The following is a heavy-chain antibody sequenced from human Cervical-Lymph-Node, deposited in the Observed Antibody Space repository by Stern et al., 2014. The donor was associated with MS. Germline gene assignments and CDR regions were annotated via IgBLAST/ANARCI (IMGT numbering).Heavy chain of an antibody. V-gene: IGHV1-69*01. J-gene: IGHJ6*02. D-gene: IGHD4-17*01. CDR1: GDTFSSYA. CDR2: ILPIFAPA. Sequence: HVQLGQSGAEVKKPGSSVKVSCKASGDTFSSYAINWVRQAPGQGLEWVGGILPIFAPANYVRKFQGRVTITADDSTSTVYMELSNLNSEDTAVYYCARPTSVTVGTMDVWGQGTTVTVSS. CDR3: ARPTSVTVGTMDV.